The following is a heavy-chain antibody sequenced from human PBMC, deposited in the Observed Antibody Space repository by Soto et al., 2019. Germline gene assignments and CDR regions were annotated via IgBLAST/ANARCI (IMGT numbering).Heavy chain of an antibody. CDR2: ISSSSSYI. V-gene: IGHV3-21*01. J-gene: IGHJ4*02. Sequence: EVQLVESGGGLVKPGGSLRLSCAASGFTFSSYSMNWVRQAPGKGLEWVSSISSSSSYIYYADSVKGRFTLSRDNSKNTLYLQMNSLRAEDTAVYYCAKVNTAMALDYWGQGTLIAVSS. CDR1: GFTFSSYS. CDR3: AKVNTAMALDY. D-gene: IGHD5-18*01.